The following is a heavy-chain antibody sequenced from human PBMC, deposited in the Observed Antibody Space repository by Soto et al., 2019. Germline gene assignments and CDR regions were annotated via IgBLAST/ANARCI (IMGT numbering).Heavy chain of an antibody. CDR2: GHHGGST. CDR3: ARGQYFGAIPFVGLDVKEPNFDY. CDR1: GASFTGHY. D-gene: IGHD3-16*01. V-gene: IGHV4-34*02. J-gene: IGHJ4*02. Sequence: QVQLQQWGAGLLKPSETLSLTCAVSGASFTGHYWSWIRQPPGKGLEWIGEGHHGGSTSYNPAPKSRVTMSVDTSKNQFSLRLASVTAADTATYYCARGQYFGAIPFVGLDVKEPNFDYWDQGTRVTVSS.